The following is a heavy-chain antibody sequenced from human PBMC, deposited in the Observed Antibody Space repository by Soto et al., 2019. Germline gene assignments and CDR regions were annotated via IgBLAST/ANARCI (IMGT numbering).Heavy chain of an antibody. CDR1: GFTFSSYS. CDR2: ISSSSSYI. D-gene: IGHD3-3*01. J-gene: IGHJ6*02. V-gene: IGHV3-21*01. CDR3: ARDRYYDFWSGYYSYGMDV. Sequence: LRLSCAASGFTFSSYSMNWVRQAPGKGLEWVSSISSSSSYIYYADSVKGRFTISRDNAKNSLYLQMNSLRAEDTAVYYCARDRYYDFWSGYYSYGMDVWGQGTTVTVSS.